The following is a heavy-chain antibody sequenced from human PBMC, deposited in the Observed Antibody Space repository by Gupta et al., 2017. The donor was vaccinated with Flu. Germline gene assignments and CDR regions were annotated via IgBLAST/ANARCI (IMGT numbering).Heavy chain of an antibody. CDR1: GGSISSGGYY. J-gene: IGHJ6*02. CDR2: IYYSGST. V-gene: IGHV4-31*03. D-gene: IGHD2-2*01. CDR3: ARVDSPSTWRWGMDV. Sequence: QVQLQESGPGLVKPSQTLSLTCTVSGGSISSGGYYWSWIRQHPGKGLEWIGYIYYSGSTYYNPSLKSRVTISVDTSKNQFSLKLSSVTAADTAVYYCARVDSPSTWRWGMDVWGQGTTVTVSS.